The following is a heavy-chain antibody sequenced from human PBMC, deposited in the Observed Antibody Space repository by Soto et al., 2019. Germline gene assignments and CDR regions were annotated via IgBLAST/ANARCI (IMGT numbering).Heavy chain of an antibody. Sequence: QLVQSGAEVKRPGSSVKVSCKASGGDFLSYTISWVRQVPGQGPEWMGTIIPILDVAKNAQKFQGRVAITADKATSTVYMELRSLRSDDTAVYYCAQMWFGELWYGMDVWGQGTTITVSS. V-gene: IGHV1-69*02. CDR3: AQMWFGELWYGMDV. J-gene: IGHJ6*02. CDR2: IIPILDVA. CDR1: GGDFLSYT. D-gene: IGHD3-10*01.